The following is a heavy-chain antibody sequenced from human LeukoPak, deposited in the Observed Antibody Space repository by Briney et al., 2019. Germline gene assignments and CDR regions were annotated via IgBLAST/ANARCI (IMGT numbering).Heavy chain of an antibody. V-gene: IGHV3-7*04. Sequence: GGSLRLSCAASGFTLRSSWMSWVRQAPGKGLEWVANIKPDASEKYYVDSVKGRFTISRDNAKNTLFLQMNTLRAEDTAVYYCAKDSSGYYWGQGTLVTVSS. D-gene: IGHD6-19*01. J-gene: IGHJ4*02. CDR3: AKDSSGYY. CDR1: GFTLRSSW. CDR2: IKPDASEK.